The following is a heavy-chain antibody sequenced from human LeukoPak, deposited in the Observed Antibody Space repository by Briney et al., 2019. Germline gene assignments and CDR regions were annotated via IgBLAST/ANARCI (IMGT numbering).Heavy chain of an antibody. CDR2: IKQDGSEK. Sequence: GGSLRLSCAASGFTFSSYWMSWVRQAPGKGLEWVANIKQDGSEKYYVDSVKGRFTISRDNAKNSLYLQMNSLRAEDTAVYYCARDGRADFWSGYYGLDYWGQGTLVTVSS. CDR3: ARDGRADFWSGYYGLDY. CDR1: GFTFSSYW. J-gene: IGHJ4*02. D-gene: IGHD3-3*01. V-gene: IGHV3-7*01.